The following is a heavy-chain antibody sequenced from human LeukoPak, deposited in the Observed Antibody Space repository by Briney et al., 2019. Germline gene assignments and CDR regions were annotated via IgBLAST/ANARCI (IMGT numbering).Heavy chain of an antibody. J-gene: IGHJ4*02. CDR1: GLTFSRYA. V-gene: IGHV3-23*01. CDR3: AKAASGSYLYYFDY. Sequence: PGGTLRLSCGASGLTFSRYAMTWVRQAPGKGLEWVSTISYSGGSTYYVDSVKGRFTISRDNSENTLYLQLNSLRAEDTAVYYCAKAASGSYLYYFDYWGQGTLVTVSS. CDR2: ISYSGGST. D-gene: IGHD1-26*01.